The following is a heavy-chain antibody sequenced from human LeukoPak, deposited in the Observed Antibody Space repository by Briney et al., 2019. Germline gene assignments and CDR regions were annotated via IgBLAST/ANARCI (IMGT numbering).Heavy chain of an antibody. CDR3: ASLPETYSSGLYTVDY. D-gene: IGHD6-19*01. V-gene: IGHV1-69*01. Sequence: SAKVSCKASGGTLSSYVINWVRQAPGQGLEWMGGIIPLFGTPNYAQRFQGRLTITADESTNTVYMELSSLRFDDTAVYYCASLPETYSSGLYTVDYWGQGTLLTVSS. J-gene: IGHJ4*02. CDR2: IIPLFGTP. CDR1: GGTLSSYV.